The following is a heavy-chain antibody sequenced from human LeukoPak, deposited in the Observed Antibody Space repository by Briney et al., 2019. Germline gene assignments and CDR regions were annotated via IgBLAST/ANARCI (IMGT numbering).Heavy chain of an antibody. CDR2: IHHSGST. CDR1: GGSISSSHW. CDR3: AAKTTVAPYYFDS. J-gene: IGHJ4*02. V-gene: IGHV4-4*02. D-gene: IGHD4-11*01. Sequence: NPSETLSLTCAVSGGSISSSHWWSWFRQPPGKGLEWIGEIHHSGSTNFDPSLKSRVTVSVDKSKNQFSLKLTSVTAADTAVYYCAAKTTVAPYYFDSWGQGILVTVSS.